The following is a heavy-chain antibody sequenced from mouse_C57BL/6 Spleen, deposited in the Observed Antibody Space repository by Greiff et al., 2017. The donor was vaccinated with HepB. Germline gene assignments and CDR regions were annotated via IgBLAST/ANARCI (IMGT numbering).Heavy chain of an antibody. Sequence: QVQLKQPGTELVKPGASVKLSCKASGYTFTSYWMHWVKQRPGQGLEWIGNINPSNGGTNYNEKFKSKATLTVDKSSSTAYMQLSSLTSEDSAVYYCARGRNGYGAFAYWGQGTLVTVSA. J-gene: IGHJ3*01. CDR2: INPSNGGT. CDR3: ARGRNGYGAFAY. D-gene: IGHD2-2*01. CDR1: GYTFTSYW. V-gene: IGHV1-53*01.